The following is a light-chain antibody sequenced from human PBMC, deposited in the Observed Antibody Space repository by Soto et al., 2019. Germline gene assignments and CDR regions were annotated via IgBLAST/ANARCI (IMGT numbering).Light chain of an antibody. J-gene: IGKJ1*01. V-gene: IGKV3-15*01. CDR3: QQYINWPRT. CDR1: QRLSSN. CDR2: GAS. Sequence: EIVLTQSPVTLSVSPGERVTLSCRASQRLSSNLAWYQQRPGQAPRLLIYGASIRATDIPARFIGSGSGTEFTLTISSLQSEDFAVYYCQQYINWPRTFGQGTKVHIK.